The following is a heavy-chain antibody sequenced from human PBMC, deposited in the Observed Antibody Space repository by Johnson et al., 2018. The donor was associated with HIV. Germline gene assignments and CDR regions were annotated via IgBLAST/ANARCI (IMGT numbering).Heavy chain of an antibody. D-gene: IGHD1-26*01. CDR1: GFTFSRYP. CDR2: IAATGDT. V-gene: IGHV3-13*01. CDR3: ARGSYDGDAFDL. Sequence: VQLVESGGGLVQPGGSLRLSCAASGFTFSRYPMHWVRQTAGRRLEWVSGIAATGDTYYPGSVKGRFTVSRENARNSLYLQLNSLRAGDSALYYCARGSYDGDAFDLWGQGTMVTVSS. J-gene: IGHJ3*01.